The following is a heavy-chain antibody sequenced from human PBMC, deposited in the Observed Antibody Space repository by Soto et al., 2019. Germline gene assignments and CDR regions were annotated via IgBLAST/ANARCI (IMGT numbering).Heavy chain of an antibody. CDR1: GFTFSSYA. D-gene: IGHD6-13*01. J-gene: IGHJ4*02. CDR2: ISGSGGST. CDR3: AKENGYSSCWFEFDY. V-gene: IGHV3-23*01. Sequence: EVQLLESGGGLVQPGGSLRLSCAASGFTFSSYAMSWVRQAPGKGLEWVSAISGSGGSTYYTDSVKGRFTISRDNSKNALYLQMNSLRAEDTAVYYCAKENGYSSCWFEFDYWGQGTVVTVSS.